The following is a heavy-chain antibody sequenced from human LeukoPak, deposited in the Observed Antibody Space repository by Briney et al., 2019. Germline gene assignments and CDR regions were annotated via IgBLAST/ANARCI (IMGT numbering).Heavy chain of an antibody. J-gene: IGHJ3*02. Sequence: SYTESVTRAGYGGSVSGCYWRWIRPPPRKELEGMGEGNHSGSTNYNQPLKHRSTISVDTSKHQFFLKVSSVTAAHTPGYDCARGVVTRYFSWTIRFERAFDIWGQGTMVTVSS. CDR3: ARGVVTRYFSWTIRFERAFDI. V-gene: IGHV4-34*01. CDR2: GNHSGST. CDR1: GGSVSGCY. D-gene: IGHD3-9*01.